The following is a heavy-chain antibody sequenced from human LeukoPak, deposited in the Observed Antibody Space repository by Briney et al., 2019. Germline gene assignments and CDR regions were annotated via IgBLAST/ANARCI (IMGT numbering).Heavy chain of an antibody. Sequence: HPGGSLRLSCAASGFTFDDYAMHWVRQAPGKGPEWVSGISWNSGSIGYADSVKGRFTISRDNAKNSLYLQMNSLRAEDTALYYCARSSWHRYYFDYWGQGTLVTVSS. CDR2: ISWNSGSI. CDR1: GFTFDDYA. D-gene: IGHD6-13*01. V-gene: IGHV3-9*01. CDR3: ARSSWHRYYFDY. J-gene: IGHJ4*02.